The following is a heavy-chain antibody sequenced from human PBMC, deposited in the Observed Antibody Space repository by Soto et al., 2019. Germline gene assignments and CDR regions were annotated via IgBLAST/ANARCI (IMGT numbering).Heavy chain of an antibody. CDR2: IKYDGSET. V-gene: IGHV3-7*03. CDR1: GYSFSTYW. Sequence: GGSLRLSCAGSGYSFSTYWMGWVRQLPGRGLEWVANIKYDGSETPYLDSVKGRFTISRDNARNSLYLQMTSLRVEDTAVYYCAAWPRSSWFDYWGQGTQVTVSS. J-gene: IGHJ4*02. CDR3: AAWPRSSWFDY. D-gene: IGHD6-13*01.